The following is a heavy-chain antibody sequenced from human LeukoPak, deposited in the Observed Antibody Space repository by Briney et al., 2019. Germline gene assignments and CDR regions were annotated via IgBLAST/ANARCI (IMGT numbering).Heavy chain of an antibody. Sequence: ASVKVSCKASGYTFTGYCMHWVRQAPGQGLEWMGWINPKSGGTIYAQKFQGRVTMTEDTSTDTAYMELSSLRSEDTAVYYCATANPGRLGAFDIWGQGTMVTVSS. V-gene: IGHV1-2*02. CDR2: INPKSGGT. J-gene: IGHJ3*02. D-gene: IGHD7-27*01. CDR1: GYTFTGYC. CDR3: ATANPGRLGAFDI.